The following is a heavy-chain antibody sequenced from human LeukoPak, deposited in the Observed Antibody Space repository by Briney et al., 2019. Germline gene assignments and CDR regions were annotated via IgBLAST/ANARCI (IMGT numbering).Heavy chain of an antibody. CDR2: INPSGGST. CDR1: GYTFTSYY. V-gene: IGHV1-46*01. J-gene: IGHJ4*02. Sequence: GASVKVSGKASGYTFTSYYMHWVRQAPGQGLEWMGIINPSGGSTSYAQKFQGRVTMTRDMSTSTVYMELSSLRSEDTAVYYCVQAGSGSYYTGEYYFDYWGQGTLVTVSS. CDR3: VQAGSGSYYTGEYYFDY. D-gene: IGHD3-10*01.